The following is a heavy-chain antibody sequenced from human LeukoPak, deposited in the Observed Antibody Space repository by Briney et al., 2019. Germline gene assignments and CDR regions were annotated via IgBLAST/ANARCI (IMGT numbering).Heavy chain of an antibody. V-gene: IGHV3-23*01. D-gene: IGHD2-15*01. J-gene: IGHJ4*02. CDR1: GFTFSNYA. Sequence: GGSLRLSCAASGFTFSNYAMSWVRQAPGKGLEWVSAISGSGGSTYYADSVKGRFTISRDNSKNTLYLQMNSLRAEDTAVYYCAKGRARTLKVVAIDYWGQGTLVTVSS. CDR2: ISGSGGST. CDR3: AKGRARTLKVVAIDY.